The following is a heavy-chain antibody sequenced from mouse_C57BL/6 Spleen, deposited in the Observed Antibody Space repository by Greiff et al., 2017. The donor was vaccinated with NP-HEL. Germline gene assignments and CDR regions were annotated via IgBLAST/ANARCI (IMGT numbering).Heavy chain of an antibody. CDR3: ARSGELRLPPYGY. CDR2: IYPGSGST. Sequence: QVQLQQPGAELVRPGSSVKLSCKASGYTFTSYWITWVKQRPGQGLEWIGDIYPGSGSTNYNEKFKSKATLTVDTSSSTAYMQLSSLTSEDSAVYYCARSGELRLPPYGYWGQGTTLTVSS. V-gene: IGHV1-55*01. D-gene: IGHD3-2*02. CDR1: GYTFTSYW. J-gene: IGHJ2*01.